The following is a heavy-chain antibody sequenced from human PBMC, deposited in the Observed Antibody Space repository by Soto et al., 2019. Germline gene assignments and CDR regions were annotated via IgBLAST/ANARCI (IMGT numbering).Heavy chain of an antibody. CDR3: ARDPQIYDSSGYYYWYFDL. J-gene: IGHJ2*01. V-gene: IGHV3-33*01. CDR1: GFTFSSYG. Sequence: QVQLVESGGGVVQPGRSLRLSCAASGFTFSSYGMHWVRQAPGKGLEWVAVIWYDGSNKYYADSVKGRFTISRDNSKNTLYLQMNSLRAEDTAVYYCARDPQIYDSSGYYYWYFDLWGRGTLVTVSS. D-gene: IGHD3-22*01. CDR2: IWYDGSNK.